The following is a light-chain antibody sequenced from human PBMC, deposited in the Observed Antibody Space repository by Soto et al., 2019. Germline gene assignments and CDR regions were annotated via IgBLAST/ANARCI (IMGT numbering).Light chain of an antibody. CDR3: SSYTSSSTQV. J-gene: IGLJ1*01. Sequence: QSALTQPASVSGSPGQSITISCTGTSSDGGGYNYVSWYQQHPGKAPKLMIYEVSNRTSGVSNRFSGSKSGNTASLTISGLQAEDEADYYCSSYTSSSTQVFGTGTKLTVL. CDR1: SSDGGGYNY. CDR2: EVS. V-gene: IGLV2-14*01.